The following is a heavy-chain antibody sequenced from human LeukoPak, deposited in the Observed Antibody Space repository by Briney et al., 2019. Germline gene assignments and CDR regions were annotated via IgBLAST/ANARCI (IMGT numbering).Heavy chain of an antibody. CDR2: INHSGST. CDR3: ARGPGYSSSDGAFDI. CDR1: GGSFSGYY. J-gene: IGHJ4*02. D-gene: IGHD6-13*01. V-gene: IGHV4-34*01. Sequence: SETLSLTCAVYGGSFSGYYWSWIRQPPGKGLEWIGEINHSGSTNYNPSLKSRVTISVDTSKNQFSLKLSSVTAADTAVYYCARGPGYSSSDGAFDIWGQGTLVTVSS.